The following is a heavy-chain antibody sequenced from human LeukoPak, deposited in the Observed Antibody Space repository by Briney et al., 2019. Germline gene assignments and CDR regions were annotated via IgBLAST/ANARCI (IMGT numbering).Heavy chain of an antibody. CDR2: ISWDGVST. Sequence: GGSLRLSCAASGFTFDDYAMHWVRQAPGKGLEWVSLISWDGVSTYYADSVKGRFTISRDNSKNSLYLQMNSLRAEDTALYYCARDYYDFWSGYLGRYYYYYMDVWGKGTTVTVSS. J-gene: IGHJ6*03. D-gene: IGHD3-3*01. V-gene: IGHV3-43D*03. CDR1: GFTFDDYA. CDR3: ARDYYDFWSGYLGRYYYYYMDV.